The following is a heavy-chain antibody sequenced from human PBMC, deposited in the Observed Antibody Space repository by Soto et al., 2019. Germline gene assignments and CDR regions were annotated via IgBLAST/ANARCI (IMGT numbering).Heavy chain of an antibody. CDR1: GYTLTIYK. CDR3: ARDPGDY. Sequence: ASVKVSCKASGYTLTIYKIHWVRQAPGQRLEWMGWINAGNGDTKYSQKFQARVTLTTDTPASTVYIEVSSLRSEDTAVYYCARDPGDYWGQGTLVTVSS. CDR2: INAGNGDT. V-gene: IGHV1-3*01. J-gene: IGHJ4*02.